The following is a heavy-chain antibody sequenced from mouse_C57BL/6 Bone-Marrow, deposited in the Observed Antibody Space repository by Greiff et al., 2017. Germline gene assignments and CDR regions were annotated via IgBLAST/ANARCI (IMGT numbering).Heavy chain of an antibody. D-gene: IGHD2-3*01. Sequence: QVHVKQSGAELVRPGTSVKVSCKASGYAFTNYLIEWVKQRPGQGLEWIGVINPGSGGTNYNEKVKGKATLTADKSYSTAYMQLSSLTSEDSAVYFCARRLLPYAMDYWGQGTSVTVSS. CDR3: ARRLLPYAMDY. V-gene: IGHV1-54*01. CDR1: GYAFTNYL. CDR2: INPGSGGT. J-gene: IGHJ4*01.